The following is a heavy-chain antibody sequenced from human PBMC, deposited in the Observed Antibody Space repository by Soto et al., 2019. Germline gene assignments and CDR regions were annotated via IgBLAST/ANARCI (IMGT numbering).Heavy chain of an antibody. J-gene: IGHJ6*03. V-gene: IGHV3-7*01. D-gene: IGHD3-9*01. CDR3: ASSKVRDFDWLLPNYYYYYMDV. CDR2: IKQDGSEK. CDR1: GFTFSSYW. Sequence: GGSLRLSCAASGFTFSSYWISWVRQAPGKGLEWVANIKQDGSEKYYVDSVKGRFTISRDNAKNSLYLQMNSLRAEDTAVYYCASSKVRDFDWLLPNYYYYYMDVWGKGTTVTVSS.